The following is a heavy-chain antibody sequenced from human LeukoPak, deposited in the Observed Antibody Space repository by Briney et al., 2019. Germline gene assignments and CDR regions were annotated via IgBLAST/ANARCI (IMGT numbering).Heavy chain of an antibody. CDR3: TNDYYDSSCPPDY. D-gene: IGHD3-22*01. J-gene: IGHJ4*02. CDR2: ISYDGSNK. Sequence: PGGSLRLSCAASGFTFSSYVMHWVRQAPGKGLEWVAVISYDGSNKYYADSVKGRFTISRDNSKKTLYLQMNSLRTEDTAVYYCTNDYYDSSCPPDYWGQGTLVTVSS. CDR1: GFTFSSYV. V-gene: IGHV3-30*18.